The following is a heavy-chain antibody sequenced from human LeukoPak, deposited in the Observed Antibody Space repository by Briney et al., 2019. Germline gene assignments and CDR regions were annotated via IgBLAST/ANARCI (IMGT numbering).Heavy chain of an antibody. V-gene: IGHV3-66*02. CDR1: GFTVSSNY. CDR3: ARDPPPGWDTCSYGTDFDY. D-gene: IGHD5-18*01. J-gene: IGHJ4*02. Sequence: GGYLRLSCAASGFTVSSNYMSWVRQAPGKGLEWVSVIYSGGSTYYADSVKGRFTISRDNSKNTLYLQMNSLRAEDTAVYYCARDPPPGWDTCSYGTDFDYWGQGTLVTVSS. CDR2: IYSGGST.